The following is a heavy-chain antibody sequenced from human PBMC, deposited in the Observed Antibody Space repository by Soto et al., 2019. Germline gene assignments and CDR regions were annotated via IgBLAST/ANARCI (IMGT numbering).Heavy chain of an antibody. CDR1: GFTFSDYY. CDR3: ARSYSGSARGWFDP. V-gene: IGHV3-11*05. J-gene: IGHJ5*02. D-gene: IGHD1-26*01. CDR2: ISSSSSYT. Sequence: QVQLVESGGGLVKPGGSLRLSCAASGFTFSDYYMSWIRQAPGKGLEWVSYISSSSSYTNYADSVKGRFTISRDNAKNSLYLQVNSLRAEGTAVYYCARSYSGSARGWFDPWGQGTLVTVSS.